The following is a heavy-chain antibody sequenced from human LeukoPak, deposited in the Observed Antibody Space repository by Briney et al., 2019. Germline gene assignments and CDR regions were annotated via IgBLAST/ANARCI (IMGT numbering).Heavy chain of an antibody. J-gene: IGHJ4*02. CDR2: IRSKTDGGTT. CDR1: GFTFSNAW. Sequence: PGGSLRLSCAASGFTFSNAWMSWVRQAPGKGLEWVARIRSKTDGGTTDYAAPVKSRFTISRDDPKNTLYLQMNSLKTEDTAVYYCTGRNFDYWGQGTLVTVSS. V-gene: IGHV3-15*01. CDR3: TGRNFDY.